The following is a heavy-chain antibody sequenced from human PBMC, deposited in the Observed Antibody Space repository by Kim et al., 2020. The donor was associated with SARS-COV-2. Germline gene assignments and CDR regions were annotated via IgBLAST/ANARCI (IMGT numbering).Heavy chain of an antibody. V-gene: IGHV1-69*01. J-gene: IGHJ3*02. CDR3: ARAPREVRDDAFDI. D-gene: IGHD3-10*01. Sequence: AQKFQGRVTITADESTSTAYMELSSLRSEDTAMYYCARAPREVRDDAFDIWGQGTMVTVSS.